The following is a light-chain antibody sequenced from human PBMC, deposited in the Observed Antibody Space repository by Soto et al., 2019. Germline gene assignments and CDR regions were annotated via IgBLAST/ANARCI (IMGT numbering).Light chain of an antibody. Sequence: QSALTQPASVSGSPGQSITISCTGTSSDFGGYNHVSWYQQHPREAPKLMIYDVSSRPSGVSNRFSGSKAADTASLTISGLQAEDEADYYCSSFATTDTPMVFGGGTKLTVL. J-gene: IGLJ2*01. CDR3: SSFATTDTPMV. CDR2: DVS. CDR1: SSDFGGYNH. V-gene: IGLV2-14*03.